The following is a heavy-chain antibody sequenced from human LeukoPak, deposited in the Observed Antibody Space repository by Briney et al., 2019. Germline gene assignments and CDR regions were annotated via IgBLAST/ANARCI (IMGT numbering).Heavy chain of an antibody. CDR1: GFTFSSYG. CDR3: AKDCRRLYYYGSGSYYPDY. CDR2: IRYDGSNK. J-gene: IGHJ4*02. Sequence: PGGSLRLSCAASGFTFSSYGMHWVRQAPGKGLEWVAFIRYDGSNKYYADSVKGRFTISRDNSKNTLYLQMNSLRAEDTAVYYCAKDCRRLYYYGSGSYYPDYWGQGTLVTVSS. V-gene: IGHV3-30*02. D-gene: IGHD3-10*01.